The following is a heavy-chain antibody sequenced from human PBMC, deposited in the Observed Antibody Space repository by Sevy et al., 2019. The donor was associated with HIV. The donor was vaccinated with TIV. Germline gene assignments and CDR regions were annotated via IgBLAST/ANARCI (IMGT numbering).Heavy chain of an antibody. D-gene: IGHD2-15*01. Sequence: GGSLRLSCAASGFIFSNYYMTWVRQAPGKGLEWVSYISDRSDTISYADSVKGRFTISRDNAKNALYLQRSSLRGEDTAVYYCARVRDRYCSGGSCYYGYFFDYWGQGTLVTVSS. V-gene: IGHV3-48*01. CDR1: GFIFSNYY. CDR2: ISDRSDTI. J-gene: IGHJ4*02. CDR3: ARVRDRYCSGGSCYYGYFFDY.